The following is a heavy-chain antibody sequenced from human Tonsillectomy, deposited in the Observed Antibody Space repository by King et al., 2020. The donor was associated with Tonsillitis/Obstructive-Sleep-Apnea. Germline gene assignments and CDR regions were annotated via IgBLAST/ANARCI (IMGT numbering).Heavy chain of an antibody. CDR2: IYSGGST. J-gene: IGHJ4*02. Sequence: VQLVESGGGLVQPGGSLRLSCAASGFTVSSNYMSWVRQAPGKGLEWVAVIYSGGSTYYADSVKGRFTISRDNSKNTLYLQMNDLRAEDTAVYYCQAAAGNGGHFDYWGQGTLVTVSS. CDR3: QAAAGNGGHFDY. CDR1: GFTVSSNY. D-gene: IGHD6-13*01. V-gene: IGHV3-66*01.